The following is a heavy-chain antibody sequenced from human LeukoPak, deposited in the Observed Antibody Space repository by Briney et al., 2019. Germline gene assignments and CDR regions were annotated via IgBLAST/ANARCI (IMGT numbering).Heavy chain of an antibody. D-gene: IGHD5-12*01. V-gene: IGHV1-2*02. J-gene: IGHJ4*02. CDR2: INPNSGGT. Sequence: ASVKVSCKASGYTFTGYYMHWVRQAPGQGLDWMGWINPNSGGTNYAQKFQGRVTMTRDTSISTAYMELSSLRSEDTAVYYCASTMVATPGWGYFDYWGQGTLVTVSS. CDR3: ASTMVATPGWGYFDY. CDR1: GYTFTGYY.